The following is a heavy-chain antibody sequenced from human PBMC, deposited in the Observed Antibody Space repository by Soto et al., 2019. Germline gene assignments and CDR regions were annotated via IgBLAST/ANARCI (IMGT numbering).Heavy chain of an antibody. D-gene: IGHD6-13*01. V-gene: IGHV1-69*06. Sequence: SVKVSCKASGGTFSSYAISWVRQAPGQGLEWMGGIIPIFGTANYAQKFQGRVTITADKSTSTAYMELSSLRSEDTAVYYCAREAAATYYYYGMDVWGQGTTVTVS. J-gene: IGHJ6*02. CDR1: GGTFSSYA. CDR3: AREAAATYYYYGMDV. CDR2: IIPIFGTA.